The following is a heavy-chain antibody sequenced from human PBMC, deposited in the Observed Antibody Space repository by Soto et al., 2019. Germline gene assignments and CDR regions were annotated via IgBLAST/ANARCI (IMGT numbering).Heavy chain of an antibody. V-gene: IGHV1-69*13. D-gene: IGHD6-6*01. CDR3: ARDQQLDDLSYYGMDV. J-gene: IGHJ6*02. CDR1: GGTFSSYD. CDR2: IIHIFGTA. Sequence: SVTVSWKTSGGTFSSYDISWVRQAPGQGIEWMGGIIHIFGTANYEQKFQGRVTITAEESTSTAYMELSSLRSEDTAVYYCARDQQLDDLSYYGMDVWGQGTTVTVSS.